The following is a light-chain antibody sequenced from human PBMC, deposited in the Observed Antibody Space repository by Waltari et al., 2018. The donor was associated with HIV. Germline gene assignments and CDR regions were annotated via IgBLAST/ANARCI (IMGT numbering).Light chain of an antibody. CDR3: QAWDSSNVI. V-gene: IGLV3-1*01. CDR1: KLGDKD. J-gene: IGLJ2*01. Sequence: SSELTQPPSVSVSPGQTATITCSGGKLGDKDTCCYQQRPGQSPVLVIYQDNKRPSGIPERFSGSNSGNTVTLTISGTQAMDEADYYCQAWDSSNVIFGGGTKLTVL. CDR2: QDN.